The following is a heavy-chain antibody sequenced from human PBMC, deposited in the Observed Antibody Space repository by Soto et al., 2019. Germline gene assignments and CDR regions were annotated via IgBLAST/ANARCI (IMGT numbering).Heavy chain of an antibody. CDR1: GFTFSSYG. J-gene: IGHJ4*02. Sequence: TGGSLRLSCAASGFTFSSYGMHWVRQAPGKGLEWVAVIWYDGSNKYYADSVKGRFTISRDNSKNTLYLQMNSLRAEDTAVYYCARDPSGGPFDYWGQGTLVTVSS. D-gene: IGHD2-15*01. CDR2: IWYDGSNK. V-gene: IGHV3-33*01. CDR3: ARDPSGGPFDY.